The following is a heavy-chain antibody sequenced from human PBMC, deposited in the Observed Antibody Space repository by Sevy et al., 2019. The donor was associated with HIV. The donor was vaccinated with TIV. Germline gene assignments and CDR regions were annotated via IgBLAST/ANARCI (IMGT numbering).Heavy chain of an antibody. CDR3: ARGFDYDFCSSHRYWYFDL. V-gene: IGHV4-59*01. Sequence: SETLSLTCTVSGGSISSYYWSWIRQPPGKGLEWIGYIYYSGSTNYSPSLKSRVTISVDTSKNQFSLKLSSVTAADTAVYYCARGFDYDFCSSHRYWYFDLWGRGTLVTVSS. J-gene: IGHJ2*01. D-gene: IGHD3-3*01. CDR2: IYYSGST. CDR1: GGSISSYY.